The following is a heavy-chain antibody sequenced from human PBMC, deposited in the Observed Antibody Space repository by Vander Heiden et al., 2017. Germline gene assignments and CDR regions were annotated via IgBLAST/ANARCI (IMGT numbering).Heavy chain of an antibody. CDR3: ASWGLEQWDYYGMDV. V-gene: IGHV4-4*02. CDR1: GGSISSSNW. Sequence: QVQLQESGPGLVKPSGTLSLTCAVSGGSISSSNWWSWVRQPPGKGLEWIGEIYHSGSTNYNPSRKSRVTISVDKSKNQFSLKLSSVTAADTAVYYCASWGLEQWDYYGMDVWGQGTTFTVSS. J-gene: IGHJ6*02. CDR2: IYHSGST. D-gene: IGHD6-19*01.